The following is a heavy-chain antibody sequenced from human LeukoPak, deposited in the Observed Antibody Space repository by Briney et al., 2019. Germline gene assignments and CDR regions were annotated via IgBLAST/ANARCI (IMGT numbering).Heavy chain of an antibody. J-gene: IGHJ4*02. V-gene: IGHV1-8*01. CDR3: AGGAAAIVGATEDY. Sequence: GASVKVSCKASGYTFTSYDINWVRQATGQGLEWMGWMNPNSGNTGYAQKFQGRVTRTRNTPISTAYMELSSLRSEDTAVYYCAGGAAAIVGATEDYWGQGTLVTVSS. CDR2: MNPNSGNT. CDR1: GYTFTSYD. D-gene: IGHD1-26*01.